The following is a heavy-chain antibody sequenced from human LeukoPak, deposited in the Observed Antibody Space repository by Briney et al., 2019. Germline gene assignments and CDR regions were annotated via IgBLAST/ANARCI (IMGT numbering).Heavy chain of an antibody. CDR3: AXGVXXLDWWXXXX. J-gene: IGHJ1*01. Sequence: RGSLRLSCAASGFTFSSFAMSWVRQAPGKGLEWVSAISGSDSTYYADSAKGRFTISRDNSKNTLYLQMKSLRAEDTAIYYSAXGVXXLDWWXXXXWG. D-gene: IGHD3-9*01. CDR1: GFTFSSFA. V-gene: IGHV3-23*01. CDR2: ISGSDST.